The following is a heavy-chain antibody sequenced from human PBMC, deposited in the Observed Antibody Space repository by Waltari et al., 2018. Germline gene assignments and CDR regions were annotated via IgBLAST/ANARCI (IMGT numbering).Heavy chain of an antibody. CDR3: VKGSGGSRPYYFDS. CDR2: IPSTGSDT. D-gene: IGHD1-26*01. CDR1: GFTFSRYA. V-gene: IGHV3-23*04. Sequence: EVQLEESGGGLVQPGGSLRLSCAASGFTFSRYAMAWVRQVPGKGLEWISAIPSTGSDTYSAESVKGRFTISRDHSLYLQMKSLRVEDTAVYYCVKGSGGSRPYYFDSWGQGTLVTVSS. J-gene: IGHJ4*02.